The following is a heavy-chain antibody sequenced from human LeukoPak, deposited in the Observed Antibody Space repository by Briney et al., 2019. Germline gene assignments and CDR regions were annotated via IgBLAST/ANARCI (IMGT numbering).Heavy chain of an antibody. J-gene: IGHJ4*02. CDR3: ARSGYSGYGGGYDRGDY. Sequence: ASVKVSCKASGYTFTGYYMHWVRQAPGQGLEWMGWINPNSGGTNYAQKFQGRVTMTRDTSIGTAYMELSRLRSDDTAVYYCARSGYSGYGGGYDRGDYWGQGTLVTVSS. CDR1: GYTFTGYY. CDR2: INPNSGGT. V-gene: IGHV1-2*02. D-gene: IGHD5-12*01.